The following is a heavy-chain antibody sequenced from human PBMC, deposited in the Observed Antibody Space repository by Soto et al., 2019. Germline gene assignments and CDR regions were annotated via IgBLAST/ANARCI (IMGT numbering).Heavy chain of an antibody. CDR3: ARQYCSSTSCYEDYYYMDV. V-gene: IGHV4-39*01. CDR1: GGSISSSSYY. Sequence: SETLSLTCTVSGGSISSSSYYWGWIRQPPGKGLEWIGSIYYSGSTYYNPSLKSRVTISVDTSKNQFSLKLSSVTAADTAVYYCARQYCSSTSCYEDYYYMDVWGKGTTVTVSS. J-gene: IGHJ6*03. D-gene: IGHD2-2*01. CDR2: IYYSGST.